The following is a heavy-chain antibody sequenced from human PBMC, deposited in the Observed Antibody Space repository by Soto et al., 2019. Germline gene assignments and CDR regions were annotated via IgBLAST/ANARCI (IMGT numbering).Heavy chain of an antibody. CDR3: ARVSVDVPE. J-gene: IGHJ4*02. CDR2: IDPKSGGT. CDR1: GPTFIAYY. V-gene: IGHV1-2*02. D-gene: IGHD5-12*01. Sequence: QLVQSGAEVKKPGASVRVSYKTSGPTFIAYYIRWVRQAPGQGLEWMGWIDPKSGGTTYEQKFLGRVTMTRDTSINTAYMDLNRLTSDDTAVYYCARVSVDVPEWGQGTLITVSS.